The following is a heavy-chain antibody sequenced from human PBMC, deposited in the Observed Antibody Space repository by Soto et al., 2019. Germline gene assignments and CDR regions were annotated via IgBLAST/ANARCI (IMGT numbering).Heavy chain of an antibody. D-gene: IGHD6-19*01. CDR2: ISSSGSTI. CDR1: GFTFSDYY. V-gene: IGHV3-11*04. CDR3: AKSSGWATNDY. J-gene: IGHJ4*02. Sequence: GSLRLSCAASGFTFSDYYMSWIRQAPGKGLEWASYISSSGSTIYYADSVKGRFTISRDNAKNSLYLQMNSLRAEDTAVYYCAKSSGWATNDYWGQGTLVTVSS.